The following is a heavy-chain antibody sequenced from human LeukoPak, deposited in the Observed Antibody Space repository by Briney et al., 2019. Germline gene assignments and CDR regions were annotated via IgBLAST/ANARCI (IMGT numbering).Heavy chain of an antibody. V-gene: IGHV4-59*01. CDR2: IYYSGST. J-gene: IGHJ4*02. D-gene: IGHD1-7*01. CDR1: GGSIRSYY. Sequence: SETLSLTCTVSGGSIRSYYWSWIRQPPGKGLEWIGYIYYSGSTNYNPSLKSRVTISVDTSKNQFSLKLSSVTAADTAVYYCARAYNWNYNDYFDYWGQGTLVTVSS. CDR3: ARAYNWNYNDYFDY.